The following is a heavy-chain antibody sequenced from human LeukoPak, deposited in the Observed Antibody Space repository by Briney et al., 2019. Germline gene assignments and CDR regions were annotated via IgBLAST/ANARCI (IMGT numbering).Heavy chain of an antibody. J-gene: IGHJ3*02. CDR2: NSGSGGST. D-gene: IGHD3-10*01. Sequence: GGSLRLSCAASGFTFSDYAMNWVRQAPGRGLEWVSLNSGSGGSTYYADSVKGRFTISRDNSKNTLYLQMNSLRAEDTAVYYCAKNSGSFKSYPFFFNPFDTWGQGTMFTVPS. CDR3: AKNSGSFKSYPFFFNPFDT. V-gene: IGHV3-23*01. CDR1: GFTFSDYA.